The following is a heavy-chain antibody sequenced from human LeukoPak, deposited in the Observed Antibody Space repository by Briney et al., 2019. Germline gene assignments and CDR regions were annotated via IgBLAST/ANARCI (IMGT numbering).Heavy chain of an antibody. J-gene: IGHJ5*02. CDR1: GYTFTSYG. D-gene: IGHD2-15*01. CDR2: MNPNSGNT. CDR3: AREGYCSGGSCYSWFDP. V-gene: IGHV1-8*03. Sequence: ASVKVSCKASGYTFTSYGISWVRQAPGQGLEWMGWMNPNSGNTGYAQKFQGRVTITRNTSISTAYMELSSLRSEDTAVYYCAREGYCSGGSCYSWFDPWGQGTLVTVSS.